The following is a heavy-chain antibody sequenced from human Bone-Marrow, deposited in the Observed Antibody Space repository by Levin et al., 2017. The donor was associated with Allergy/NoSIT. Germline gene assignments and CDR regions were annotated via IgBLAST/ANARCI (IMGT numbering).Heavy chain of an antibody. CDR1: GFTFSSYS. J-gene: IGHJ4*02. CDR3: ARDQLEMATIAMYYFDY. D-gene: IGHD5-24*01. Sequence: GGSLRLSCAASGFTFSSYSMNWVRQAPGKGLEWVSSISSSSSYIYYADSVKGRFTISRDNAKNSLYLQMNSLRAEDTAVYYCARDQLEMATIAMYYFDYWGQGTLVTVSS. CDR2: ISSSSSYI. V-gene: IGHV3-21*01.